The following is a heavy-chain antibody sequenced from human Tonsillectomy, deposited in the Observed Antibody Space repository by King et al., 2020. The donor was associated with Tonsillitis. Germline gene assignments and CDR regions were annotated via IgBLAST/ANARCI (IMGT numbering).Heavy chain of an antibody. Sequence: TLKESGPTLVKPTQTLTLTCTFSGFSLTTSGVGVAWIRQPPGKALEWLALIYWDDDEQYSPSLESRLTITKDTSKNQVVLTMTNMDPVDTATYYCAHTPNFDCALYFDYWGQGTLVTVSS. CDR1: GFSLTTSGVG. CDR3: AHTPNFDCALYFDY. J-gene: IGHJ4*02. V-gene: IGHV2-5*02. D-gene: IGHD3-9*01. CDR2: IYWDDDE.